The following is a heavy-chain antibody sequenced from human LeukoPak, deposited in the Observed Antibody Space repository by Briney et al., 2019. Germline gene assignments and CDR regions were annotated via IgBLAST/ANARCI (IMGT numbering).Heavy chain of an antibody. CDR2: INHSGST. D-gene: IGHD6-19*01. V-gene: IGHV4-34*01. CDR1: GGSFSGYY. Sequence: SETLSLTCAVYGGSFSGYYRSWIRQPPGKGLEWIGEINHSGSTNYNPSLKSRVTISVDTSKNQFSLKLSSVTAADTAVYYCARVVLLYSSGWRFDYWGQGTLVTVSS. J-gene: IGHJ4*02. CDR3: ARVVLLYSSGWRFDY.